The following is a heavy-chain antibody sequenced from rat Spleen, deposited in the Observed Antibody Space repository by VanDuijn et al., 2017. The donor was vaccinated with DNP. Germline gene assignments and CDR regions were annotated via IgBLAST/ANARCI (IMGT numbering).Heavy chain of an antibody. D-gene: IGHD4-3*01. Sequence: EVQLVESGGGLVQPGRSLKLSCGASGFTFSDYYMAWVRQAPTKGLEWVAYIGSPAYAPYYTDSVKGRFAISRDNAKSTLYLQMNSLRSEDMATYYCVRWNSGHFDYWGQGVMVTVSS. CDR3: VRWNSGHFDY. V-gene: IGHV5-22*01. CDR1: GFTFSDYY. CDR2: IGSPAYAP. J-gene: IGHJ2*01.